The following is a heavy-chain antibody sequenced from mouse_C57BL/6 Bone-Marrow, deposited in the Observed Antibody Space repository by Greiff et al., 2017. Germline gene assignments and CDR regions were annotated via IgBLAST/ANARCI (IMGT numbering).Heavy chain of an antibody. D-gene: IGHD2-5*01. V-gene: IGHV1-82*01. CDR1: GYAFSSSW. CDR3: ARYSNYVGWFAY. CDR2: IYPGDGDT. J-gene: IGHJ3*01. Sequence: QVQLQQSGPELVKPGASVKISCKASGYAFSSSWMNWVKQRPGKGLEWIGRIYPGDGDTNYNGKFKGKATLTADKSSSTAYMQLSSLTSEDSAVYFCARYSNYVGWFAYWGQGTLVTVSA.